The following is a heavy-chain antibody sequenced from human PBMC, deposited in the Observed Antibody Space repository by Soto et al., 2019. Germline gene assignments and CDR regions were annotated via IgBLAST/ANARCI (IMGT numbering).Heavy chain of an antibody. CDR1: GFTFSSYW. CDR2: IKQDGSEK. CDR3: ARDGGYVDTAIYYYYYGMDV. J-gene: IGHJ6*02. V-gene: IGHV3-7*01. D-gene: IGHD5-18*01. Sequence: GGSLRLSCAASGFTFSSYWMSWVRQAPGKGLEWVANIKQDGSEKYYVDPVKGRFTISRDNAKNSLYLQMNSLRAEDTAVYYCARDGGYVDTAIYYYYYGMDVWGQGTTVTVSS.